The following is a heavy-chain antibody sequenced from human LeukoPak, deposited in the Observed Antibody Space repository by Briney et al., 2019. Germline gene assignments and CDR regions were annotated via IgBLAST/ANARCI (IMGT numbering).Heavy chain of an antibody. CDR2: INHSGST. J-gene: IGHJ4*02. CDR3: ARGYSYGYTLFDY. V-gene: IGHV4-34*01. CDR1: GGSISSYY. Sequence: PSETLSLTCTVSGGSISSYYWSWIRQPPGKGLEWIGEINHSGSTNYNPSLKSRVTISVDTSKNQFSLKLSSVTAADTAVYYCARGYSYGYTLFDYWGQGTLVTVSS. D-gene: IGHD5-18*01.